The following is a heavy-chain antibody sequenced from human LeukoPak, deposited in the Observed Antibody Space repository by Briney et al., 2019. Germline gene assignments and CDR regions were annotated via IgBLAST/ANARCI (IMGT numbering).Heavy chain of an antibody. CDR3: AKIAPSSGTDY. J-gene: IGHJ4*02. Sequence: GGSLRLSCAASGFTFDDYAMHWVRQAPGKGLEWVSGISWNSGSIGYADSVKGRFTISRDNAKNSLYLQMNSLRAEDMALYYCAKIAPSSGTDYWGQGTLVTVSS. D-gene: IGHD3-10*01. CDR2: ISWNSGSI. V-gene: IGHV3-9*03. CDR1: GFTFDDYA.